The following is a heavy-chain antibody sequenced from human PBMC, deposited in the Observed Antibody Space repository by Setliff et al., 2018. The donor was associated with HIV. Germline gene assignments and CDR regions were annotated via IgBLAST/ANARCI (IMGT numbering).Heavy chain of an antibody. CDR2: IIPMFGTT. J-gene: IGHJ3*02. CDR1: GGTFSRHT. CDR3: ARDNYYDSSGWVSAAFDI. V-gene: IGHV1-69*13. D-gene: IGHD3-22*01. Sequence: ASVKVSCKSSGGTFSRHTISWVRQAPGQGLEWMGGIIPMFGTTNYAQSFQGRVSITADASTSTAYMELSSLASEDTAVYYCARDNYYDSSGWVSAAFDIWGQGTMVTVSS.